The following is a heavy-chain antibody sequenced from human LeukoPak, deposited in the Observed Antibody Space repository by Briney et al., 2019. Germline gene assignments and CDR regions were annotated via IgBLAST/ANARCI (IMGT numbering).Heavy chain of an antibody. J-gene: IGHJ4*02. CDR3: ARDPTRADANNGADH. V-gene: IGHV4-31*03. Sequence: SETLSLTCTVSGGSISSGGYYWSWIRQHPGKGLEWIGYIYYSGSTYYNPSLKSRVTISVDTSKNQFSLKLSSVTAADTAVYYCARDPTRADANNGADHWGQGTLVTVSS. CDR1: GGSISSGGYY. D-gene: IGHD5-24*01. CDR2: IYYSGST.